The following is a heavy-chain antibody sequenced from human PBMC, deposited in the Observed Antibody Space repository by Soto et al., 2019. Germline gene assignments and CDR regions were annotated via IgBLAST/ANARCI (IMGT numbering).Heavy chain of an antibody. Sequence: GGSLRLSCAASGFTFSSYGMHWVRQAPGKGLEWVAVISYDGSNKYYADSVKGRFTISRDNSKNTLYLQMNSLRAEDTAVYYCAKDKGTGVPAATTADYYGMDVWGQGTTVTVSS. CDR1: GFTFSSYG. CDR2: ISYDGSNK. CDR3: AKDKGTGVPAATTADYYGMDV. V-gene: IGHV3-30*18. D-gene: IGHD2-2*01. J-gene: IGHJ6*02.